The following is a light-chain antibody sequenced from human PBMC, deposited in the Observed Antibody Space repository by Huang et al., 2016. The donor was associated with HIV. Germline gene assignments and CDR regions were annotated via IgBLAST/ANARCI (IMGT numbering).Light chain of an antibody. CDR3: QVYGTSPPGP. CDR1: QSVIGSD. Sequence: EIVLTQSPGTLSLSPGERATLSCRASQSVIGSDLAWYKQKPGQATRRLIYGASSRATGIPDRFSGSGSGTDFTLTITRLEPEDIALYYCQVYGTSPPGPFGPGATVHIK. CDR2: GAS. J-gene: IGKJ3*01. V-gene: IGKV3-20*01.